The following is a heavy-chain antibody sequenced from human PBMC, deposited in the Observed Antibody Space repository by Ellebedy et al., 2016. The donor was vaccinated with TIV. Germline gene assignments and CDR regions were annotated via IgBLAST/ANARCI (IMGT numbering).Heavy chain of an antibody. V-gene: IGHV1-8*01. Sequence: AASVKVSCKASVYTFTSYDINWVRQATGQGLEWLGWMNPNSGNTGYAQKFQGLVTMTRNTSISTAYMELSSLRSEDTAVYYCARDRHVDTAMALYYYYGMDVWGQGTTVTVSS. D-gene: IGHD5-18*01. J-gene: IGHJ6*02. CDR3: ARDRHVDTAMALYYYYGMDV. CDR1: VYTFTSYD. CDR2: MNPNSGNT.